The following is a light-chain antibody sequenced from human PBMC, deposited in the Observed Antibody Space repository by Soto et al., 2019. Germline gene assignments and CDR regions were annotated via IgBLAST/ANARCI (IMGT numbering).Light chain of an antibody. CDR1: QTISIF. CDR2: GAS. V-gene: IGKV1-39*01. Sequence: DIQMTQSPSSLSASVGDRVTITCRASQTISIFLNWYQQKPGKAPKLLIYGASTLQGGVPSRFSGSGSGTDFTLTISRLQPEDFATSYCQRSYGSPPWTFGQGTKVDIK. J-gene: IGKJ1*01. CDR3: QRSYGSPPWT.